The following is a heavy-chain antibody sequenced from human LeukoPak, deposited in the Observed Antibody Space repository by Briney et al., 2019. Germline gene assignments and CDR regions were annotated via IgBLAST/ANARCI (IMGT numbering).Heavy chain of an antibody. CDR1: GGSISSSNW. Sequence: SGTLSLTCAVSGGSISSSNWWSWVRQPPGKGLEWIGRIYTSGSTNYNPSLKSRVTISVDTSKNQFSLKLSSVTAADTAVYYCASEHSSGWYYFDYWGQGTLVTVSS. CDR2: IYTSGST. J-gene: IGHJ4*02. CDR3: ASEHSSGWYYFDY. D-gene: IGHD6-19*01. V-gene: IGHV4-4*02.